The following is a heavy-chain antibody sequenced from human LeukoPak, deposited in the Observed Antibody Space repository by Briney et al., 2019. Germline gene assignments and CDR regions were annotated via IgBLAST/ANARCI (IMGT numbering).Heavy chain of an antibody. CDR1: AGSTSGYY. J-gene: IGHJ5*02. CDR2: IYSSGSI. V-gene: IGHV4-4*07. Sequence: PSETLSLTCTVSAGSTSGYYWTWIRQPAGKGREWIGRIYSSGSINYNPSLESRLTMSVDTSKNELSLKLSTVTAADTAVYYCAREGTRNWFDPWGQGTLVTVSS. D-gene: IGHD2-2*01. CDR3: AREGTRNWFDP.